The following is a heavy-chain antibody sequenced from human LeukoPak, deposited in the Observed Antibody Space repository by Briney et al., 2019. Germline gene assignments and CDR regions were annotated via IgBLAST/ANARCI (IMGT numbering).Heavy chain of an antibody. CDR2: ISGSGGHT. Sequence: GGSLRLSCAASGFSFTTYWMGWVRQAPGKGLEWVSGISGSGGHTFYADSVKGRFTISRDNAKNSLYLQMNSLRAEDTAVYYCAREESSSSGYYFDYWGQGALVTVSS. CDR3: AREESSSSGYYFDY. CDR1: GFSFTTYW. D-gene: IGHD6-6*01. V-gene: IGHV3-21*01. J-gene: IGHJ4*02.